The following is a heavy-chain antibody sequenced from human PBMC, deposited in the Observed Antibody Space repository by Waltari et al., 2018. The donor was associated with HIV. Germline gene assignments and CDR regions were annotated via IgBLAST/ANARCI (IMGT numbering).Heavy chain of an antibody. CDR3: ARQGGSYGPDWYFDL. V-gene: IGHV3-21*01. D-gene: IGHD5-18*01. J-gene: IGHJ2*01. CDR1: GYTFRSYS. CDR2: ITSCSYI. Sequence: EVQLLESGGGRVKPGGSLRLYCAASGYTFRSYSMNWVRQAPGKGLEWVSSITSCSYIFYVDSVKGRFTIFRDNNKNSLYLQMNSLRAEDTAVYYCARQGGSYGPDWYFDLWGRGTLVTVSS.